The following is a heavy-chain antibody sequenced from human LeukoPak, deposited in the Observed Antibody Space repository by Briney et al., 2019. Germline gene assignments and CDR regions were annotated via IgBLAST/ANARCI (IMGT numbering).Heavy chain of an antibody. CDR3: ARDAHFGGVFDI. V-gene: IGHV3-20*04. Sequence: RPGGSLRLSCAASGCTFDDYAMSWVRQAPGKGLEWVSGINWNCGSTGYVDSVKGRFAISRDNAKNSLYLQMNSLRGEDTALYYCARDAHFGGVFDIWGQGAMVTVSS. CDR2: INWNCGST. D-gene: IGHD2-21*01. J-gene: IGHJ3*02. CDR1: GCTFDDYA.